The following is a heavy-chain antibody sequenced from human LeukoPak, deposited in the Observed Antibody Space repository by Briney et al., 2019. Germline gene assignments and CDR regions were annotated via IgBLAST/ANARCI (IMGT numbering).Heavy chain of an antibody. CDR1: GNYW. CDR3: AKDLAAAGTEVDY. Sequence: PGGSLRLSCAASGNYWMHWVRQAPGKGLVWVSHINSDGSWTSYADSVKGRFTISKDNAKNSLYLQMNSLRAEDTALYYCAKDLAAAGTEVDYWGQGTLVTVSS. J-gene: IGHJ4*02. D-gene: IGHD6-13*01. CDR2: INSDGSWT. V-gene: IGHV3-74*01.